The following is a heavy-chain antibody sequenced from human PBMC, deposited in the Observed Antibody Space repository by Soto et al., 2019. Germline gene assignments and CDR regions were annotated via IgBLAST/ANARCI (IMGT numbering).Heavy chain of an antibody. V-gene: IGHV1-69*12. CDR3: ARFASDYGDYGRPFDC. CDR1: GGTFSSYA. D-gene: IGHD4-17*01. CDR2: IIPIFGTA. J-gene: IGHJ4*02. Sequence: QVQLVQSGAEVKKPGSSVKVSCKASGGTFSSYAISWVRQAPGQGLEWMGGIIPIFGTANYAQKFQGRVTITADEXTXXDYMELSSLRSEDTAVYYCARFASDYGDYGRPFDCWGQGTLVTVSS.